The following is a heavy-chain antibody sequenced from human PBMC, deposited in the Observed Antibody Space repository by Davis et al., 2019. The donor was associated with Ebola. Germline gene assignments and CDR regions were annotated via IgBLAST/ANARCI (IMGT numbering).Heavy chain of an antibody. V-gene: IGHV4-34*01. CDR2: INHSGST. CDR1: GGSFSGYY. Sequence: SQTLSLTCAVYGGSFSGYYWSWIRQPPGKGLEWIGEINHSGSTNYNPSLKSRVTISVDTSKNQFSLKLSSVTAADTAVYYCARARLRGYYGSGSPPLYYYYGMDVWGQGTTVTVPS. J-gene: IGHJ6*02. D-gene: IGHD3-10*01. CDR3: ARARLRGYYGSGSPPLYYYYGMDV.